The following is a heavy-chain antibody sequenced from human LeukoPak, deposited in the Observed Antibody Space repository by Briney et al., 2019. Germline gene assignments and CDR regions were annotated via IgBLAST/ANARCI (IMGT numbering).Heavy chain of an antibody. J-gene: IGHJ6*03. Sequence: SQTLSLTCTVSGDSISSGDYYWSWIRQPAGKGLEWIGRISSSGSTNYNPSLKSRVTISVDTSKNQFSLKLNSVTAADTAVYYCARGGGMGYYYYYMDVWGKGTTVTISS. D-gene: IGHD3-16*01. V-gene: IGHV4-61*02. CDR3: ARGGGMGYYYYYMDV. CDR2: ISSSGST. CDR1: GDSISSGDYY.